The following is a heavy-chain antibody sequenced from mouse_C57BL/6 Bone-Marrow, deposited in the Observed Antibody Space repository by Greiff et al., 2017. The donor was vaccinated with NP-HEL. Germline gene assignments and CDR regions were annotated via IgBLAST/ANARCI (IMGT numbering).Heavy chain of an antibody. V-gene: IGHV3-8*01. CDR1: GYSITSYY. CDR3: ARCPNSNWFFDY. J-gene: IGHJ2*01. CDR2: ISYSGST. D-gene: IGHD2-5*01. Sequence: EVKLMESGPGLAKPSQTLSLTCSVTGYSITSYYWNWIRKFPGNKLEYMGYISYSGSTYYNPSLKSRISITRDTSKNQYYLQLNSVTTEDTATYYCARCPNSNWFFDYWGQGTTLTVSS.